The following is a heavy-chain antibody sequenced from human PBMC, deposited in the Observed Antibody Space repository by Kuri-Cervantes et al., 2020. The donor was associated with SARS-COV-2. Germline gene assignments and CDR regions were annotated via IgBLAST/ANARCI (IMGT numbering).Heavy chain of an antibody. CDR2: MNPNSGNT. CDR3: ARASPVNWNYVQWFDP. CDR1: GYTFTGYY. D-gene: IGHD1-7*01. V-gene: IGHV1-8*03. Sequence: ASVKVSCKASGYTFTGYYMHWVRQATGQGLEWMGWMNPNSGNTGYAQKFQGRVTITADESTSTAYMELSSLRSEDTAVYYCARASPVNWNYVQWFDPWGQGTLVTVSS. J-gene: IGHJ5*02.